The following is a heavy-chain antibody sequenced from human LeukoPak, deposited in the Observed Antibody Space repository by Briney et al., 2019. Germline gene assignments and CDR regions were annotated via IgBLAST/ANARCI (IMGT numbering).Heavy chain of an antibody. D-gene: IGHD2-8*01. CDR2: IYYSGNT. CDR3: AIDRGTSGAYCTNGVCYMLGGYYYYGMDV. V-gene: IGHV4-59*01. Sequence: SETLSLTCIVPGVYISNYHWSWIRQPPGKGLEWIGYIYYSGNTNYNPSLKSRVTISVDTSKNQFSLKLSSVTAADTAVYYCAIDRGTSGAYCTNGVCYMLGGYYYYGMDVWGQGTTVTVSS. J-gene: IGHJ6*02. CDR1: GVYISNYH.